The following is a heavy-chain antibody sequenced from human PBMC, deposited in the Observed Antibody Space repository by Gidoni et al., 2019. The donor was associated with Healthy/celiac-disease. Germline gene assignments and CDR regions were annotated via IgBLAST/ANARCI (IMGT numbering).Heavy chain of an antibody. CDR1: GFTFSSYS. CDR2: ISSSSSYI. V-gene: IGHV3-21*01. Sequence: EVQLVESGGGLVKPGGSLRLSCAASGFTFSSYSLNWVRQAPGKGLEWVSSISSSSSYIDYADSVKGRFTISRDNAKNSLYLQMNSLRAEDTAVYYCARDLNSSGWNYYYYYMDVWGKGTTVTVSS. D-gene: IGHD6-19*01. CDR3: ARDLNSSGWNYYYYYMDV. J-gene: IGHJ6*03.